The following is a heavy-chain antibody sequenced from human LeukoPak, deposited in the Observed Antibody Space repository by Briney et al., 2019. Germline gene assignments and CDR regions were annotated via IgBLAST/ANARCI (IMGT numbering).Heavy chain of an antibody. Sequence: SETLSLTCAVYGGSFSGYYWSWIRQPPGKGLEWIGEINHSGSTNYNPSLKSRVTISVDTSKNQFSLKLSSVTAADTAIYYCARPHEELVRDSYFDLWGRGTLVTVSS. J-gene: IGHJ2*01. CDR3: ARPHEELVRDSYFDL. V-gene: IGHV4-34*01. CDR1: GGSFSGYY. D-gene: IGHD6-6*01. CDR2: INHSGST.